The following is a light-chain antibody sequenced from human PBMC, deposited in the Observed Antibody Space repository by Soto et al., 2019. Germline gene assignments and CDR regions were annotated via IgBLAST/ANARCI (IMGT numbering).Light chain of an antibody. CDR2: DVS. CDR1: SSDVGGYNY. V-gene: IGLV2-11*01. Sequence: QSVLTQPRSVSGAPGQSVTISCTGASSDVGGYNYVSWYQQHPGKAPKLMIYDVSKRPSGVPDRFSGSKSGNTASLTISGLQTEYDADYYCCSYARRYPSLCGTGT. J-gene: IGLJ1*01. CDR3: CSYARRYPSL.